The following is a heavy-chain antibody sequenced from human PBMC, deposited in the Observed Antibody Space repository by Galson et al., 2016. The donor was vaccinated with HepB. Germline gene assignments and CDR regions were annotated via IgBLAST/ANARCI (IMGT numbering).Heavy chain of an antibody. Sequence: SLRLSCAASGFTFSSYAMSWVRQAPGKGLEWVSLIIGSASSTYYADSVKGRFTISRDNSKNTLDLQLNSLRGEDTAVYYCARTPELRRAFWGQGTLVTVSS. J-gene: IGHJ4*02. CDR3: ARTPELRRAF. CDR2: IIGSASST. D-gene: IGHD1-7*01. V-gene: IGHV3-23*01. CDR1: GFTFSSYA.